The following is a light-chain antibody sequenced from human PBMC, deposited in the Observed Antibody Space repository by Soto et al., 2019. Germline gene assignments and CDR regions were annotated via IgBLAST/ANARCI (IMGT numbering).Light chain of an antibody. CDR3: QQYGTSPRT. J-gene: IGKJ1*01. Sequence: EIVLTQSPGTLSLSPGERATLSCRASQSVSSTYLAWYQQKPGQAPRLLIYCASSRATGIPDRFSGSGSGTDFTLTISRLEPEDFAVYYCQQYGTSPRTFGQGTKVAIK. CDR2: CAS. V-gene: IGKV3-20*01. CDR1: QSVSSTY.